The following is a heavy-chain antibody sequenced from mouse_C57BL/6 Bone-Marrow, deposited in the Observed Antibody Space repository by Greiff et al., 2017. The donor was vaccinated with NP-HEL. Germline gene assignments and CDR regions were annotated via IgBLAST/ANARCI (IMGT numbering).Heavy chain of an antibody. J-gene: IGHJ3*01. CDR1: GYTFTSYG. V-gene: IGHV1-81*01. D-gene: IGHD2-13*01. CDR2: IYPRSGNT. Sequence: VQLQQSGAELARPGASVKLSCKASGYTFTSYGISWVKQRTGQGLEWIGEIYPRSGNTYYNEKFKGKATLTADKSSSTAYMELRSLTSEDSAVYFCARERTVTSFSLFAYWGQGTLVTVSA. CDR3: ARERTVTSFSLFAY.